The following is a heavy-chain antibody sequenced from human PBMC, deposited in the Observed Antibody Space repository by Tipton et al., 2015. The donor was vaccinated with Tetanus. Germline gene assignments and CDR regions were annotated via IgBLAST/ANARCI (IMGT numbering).Heavy chain of an antibody. CDR1: GGSISSYY. V-gene: IGHV4-59*04. J-gene: IGHJ5*02. CDR2: LYFSGYT. D-gene: IGHD6-6*01. CDR3: ARHGDSSFRP. Sequence: TLSLTCTVSGGSISSYYWSWIRQPPGKGLEWIASLYFSGYTFYNPSLKSRVTISADTSKKQFSLKVRSVTAADTAVYYCARHGDSSFRPWGQGTLVTVSS.